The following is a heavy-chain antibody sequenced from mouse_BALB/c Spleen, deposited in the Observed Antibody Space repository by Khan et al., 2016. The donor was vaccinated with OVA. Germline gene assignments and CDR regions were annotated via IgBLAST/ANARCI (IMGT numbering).Heavy chain of an antibody. CDR3: ARNYDYDEGLAY. V-gene: IGHV2-2*02. Sequence: VKLEVSGPGLVQPSQSLSITCTVSGFSLTSYGVHWVRQSPGKGLEWLGVIWSGGSTDYNAAFISRLNISQDNSKSQAFFKMNSLQANDTAIYYCARNYDYDEGLAYWGQGTLVTVSA. D-gene: IGHD2-4*01. J-gene: IGHJ3*01. CDR2: IWSGGST. CDR1: GFSLTSYG.